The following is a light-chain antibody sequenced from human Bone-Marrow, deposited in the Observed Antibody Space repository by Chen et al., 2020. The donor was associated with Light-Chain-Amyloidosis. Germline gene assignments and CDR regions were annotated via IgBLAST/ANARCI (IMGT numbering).Light chain of an antibody. CDR1: SSDVGGDNH. V-gene: IGLV2-14*01. Sequence: QSALTQPASVSGSPGQSLTISCTGTSSDVGGDNHVSWYQQHPDKAPKRMIYEVTNRPSWVPDRFSGSKSDNTASLPISGLQTEDEADYFCSSYTITNTLVFGSGTSVTVL. CDR3: SSYTITNTLV. CDR2: EVT. J-gene: IGLJ1*01.